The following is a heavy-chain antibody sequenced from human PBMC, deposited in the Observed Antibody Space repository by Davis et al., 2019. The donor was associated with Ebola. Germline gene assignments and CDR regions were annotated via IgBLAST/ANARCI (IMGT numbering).Heavy chain of an antibody. CDR1: GGSITSYY. V-gene: IGHV4-59*01. Sequence: GSLRLSCTVSGGSITSYYWHWIRQPPGKGLEWIGYIYHSGSINYNPSLKSRVTISVDTSKNQFSLNLRSVTAADTAVYYCARYNGWFDPWGQGTLVTVSS. CDR2: IYHSGSI. D-gene: IGHD1-14*01. CDR3: ARYNGWFDP. J-gene: IGHJ5*02.